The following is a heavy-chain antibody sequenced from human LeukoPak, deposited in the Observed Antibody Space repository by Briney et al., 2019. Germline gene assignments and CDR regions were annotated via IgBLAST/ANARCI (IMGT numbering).Heavy chain of an antibody. CDR1: GFIFSNYW. D-gene: IGHD4-11*01. J-gene: IGHJ4*02. CDR3: ARAYMAG. Sequence: GGSLRLSCAASGFIFSNYWMSWVRQAPGKGLEWVANIRQDGSEKYYVDSVRGRFTISRDNAKNSLYLQMNGLRAEDTAVYYRARAYMAGWGQGTLVTVSS. CDR2: IRQDGSEK. V-gene: IGHV3-7*03.